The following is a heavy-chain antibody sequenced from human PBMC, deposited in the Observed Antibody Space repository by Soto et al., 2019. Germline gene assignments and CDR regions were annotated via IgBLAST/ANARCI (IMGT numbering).Heavy chain of an antibody. D-gene: IGHD2-8*01. V-gene: IGHV4-34*01. CDR1: GGSFSGYY. J-gene: IGHJ4*02. CDR3: ARGPYCTNGVCYPFDY. Sequence: SETLSLTCAVYGGSFSGYYWSWIRQPPGKGLEWIGEINHSGSTDYNPSLKSRVTISVDTSKNQFSLKLSSVTAADTAVYYCARGPYCTNGVCYPFDYWGQGTLVTVSS. CDR2: INHSGST.